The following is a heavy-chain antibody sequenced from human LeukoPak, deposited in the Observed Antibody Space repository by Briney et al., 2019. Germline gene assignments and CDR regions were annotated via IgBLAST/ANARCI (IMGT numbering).Heavy chain of an antibody. V-gene: IGHV3-64*01. CDR2: FSSSGDST. D-gene: IGHD3-10*01. CDR1: GFTFSSYW. CDR3: ARAPRYYGSGLYYFDY. Sequence: GGSLRLSCAASGFTFSSYWMTWVRQAPGKGLEYVSAFSSSGDSTYYANSAKGRFTVSRDNSKNTLYLQMGSLSAEDMAVYYCARAPRYYGSGLYYFDYWGQGALVTVSS. J-gene: IGHJ4*02.